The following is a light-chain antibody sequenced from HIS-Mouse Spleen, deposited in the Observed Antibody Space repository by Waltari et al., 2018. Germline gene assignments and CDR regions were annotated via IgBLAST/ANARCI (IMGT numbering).Light chain of an antibody. CDR1: SSDVGSYNL. J-gene: IGLJ3*02. Sequence: QSALTQPAPVSGSPGQSITISCTGTSSDVGSYNLVPWYQQHPGKAPKLMIYEGSKRPSGVSNRFSGSKFGNTASLTISGLQAEDEADYYCCSYAGSSTWVFGGGTKLTVL. CDR3: CSYAGSSTWV. V-gene: IGLV2-23*01. CDR2: EGS.